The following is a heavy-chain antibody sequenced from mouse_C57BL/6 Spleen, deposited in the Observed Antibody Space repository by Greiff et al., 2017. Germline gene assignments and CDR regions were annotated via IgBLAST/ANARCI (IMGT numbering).Heavy chain of an antibody. CDR3: TRRGPINTVNYYAMDY. V-gene: IGHV1-15*01. CDR1: GYTFTDYE. D-gene: IGHD1-1*01. J-gene: IGHJ4*01. CDR2: IDPETGGT. Sequence: QVHVKQSGAELVRPGASVTLSCKASGYTFTDYEMHWVKQTPVHGLEWIGAIDPETGGTAYNQKFKGKAILTADKSSSTAYMELRSLTSEDSAVYYCTRRGPINTVNYYAMDYWGQGTSVTDSS.